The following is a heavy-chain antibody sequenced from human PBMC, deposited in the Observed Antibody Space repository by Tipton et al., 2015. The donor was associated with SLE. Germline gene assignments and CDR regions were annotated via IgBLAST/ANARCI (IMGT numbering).Heavy chain of an antibody. V-gene: IGHV3-48*03. Sequence: SLRLSCAASGFTFSTYEMNWVRQAPGKGLEWVSYISGSGSTIYYADSVKGRFIISRDNAKNSLYLQINSLRAEDTAVYYCAKEISPPGMIFYYYFGMDVWGQGTTVLVSS. D-gene: IGHD3/OR15-3a*01. CDR1: GFTFSTYE. CDR3: AKEISPPGMIFYYYFGMDV. J-gene: IGHJ6*02. CDR2: ISGSGSTI.